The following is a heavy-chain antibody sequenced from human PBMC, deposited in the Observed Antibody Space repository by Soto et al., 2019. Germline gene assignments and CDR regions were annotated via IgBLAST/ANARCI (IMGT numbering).Heavy chain of an antibody. J-gene: IGHJ5*02. CDR2: ISYDGSNK. CDR1: GFTFSSYG. CDR3: AKDGSGYSYGFFGA. D-gene: IGHD5-18*01. Sequence: GVSLRLSCSASGFTFSSYGMHWDRQAPGKGLEWVAVISYDGSNKYYTDPVKSRFTISRDNSKNTLYLQMKSLRAEDTAVYYCAKDGSGYSYGFFGAWGQGTLVTVSS. V-gene: IGHV3-30*18.